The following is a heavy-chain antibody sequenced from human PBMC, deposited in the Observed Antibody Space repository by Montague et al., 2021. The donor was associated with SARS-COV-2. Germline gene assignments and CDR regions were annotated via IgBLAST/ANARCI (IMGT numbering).Heavy chain of an antibody. J-gene: IGHJ4*02. CDR1: GGSFSGYY. CDR3: ARGLAELRYFDWYHYYFDY. Sequence: SETLSLTCAVYGGSFSGYYWSWIRQPPGKGLEWIGEINHSGSTNYNPSLKSRVTTSVDTSKNQLSLKLSSVTAADTAVYYCARGLAELRYFDWYHYYFDYWGQGTLVTVSS. V-gene: IGHV4-34*01. CDR2: INHSGST. D-gene: IGHD3-9*01.